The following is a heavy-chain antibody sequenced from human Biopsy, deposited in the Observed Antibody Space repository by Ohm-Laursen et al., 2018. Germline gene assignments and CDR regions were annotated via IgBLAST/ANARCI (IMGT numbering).Heavy chain of an antibody. Sequence: SLRLSCIASGFTFRTYGMHWARLAPGKGLEWVAVISYDQITKHYADSVRGRFTISRDNSKNTLYLQVNSLRAEDTAVYYCAKDLSVYYYYGIDVWGQGTTVTVSS. CDR3: AKDLSVYYYYGIDV. CDR1: GFTFRTYG. J-gene: IGHJ6*02. D-gene: IGHD5/OR15-5a*01. CDR2: ISYDQITK. V-gene: IGHV3-30*18.